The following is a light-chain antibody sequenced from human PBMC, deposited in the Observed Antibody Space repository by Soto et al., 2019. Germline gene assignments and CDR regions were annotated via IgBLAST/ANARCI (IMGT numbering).Light chain of an antibody. CDR3: QQSYIGPYT. J-gene: IGKJ2*01. CDR1: ETINKY. CDR2: AAS. V-gene: IGKV1-39*01. Sequence: DIQMTQSPASLSASVGDRVTITCRASETINKYLNWYQQKPGKAPKVLIYAASTLQSGVPSRFSGSGSGIDFTLTISSLQPEDFATYFCQQSYIGPYTFGQGTKLEIK.